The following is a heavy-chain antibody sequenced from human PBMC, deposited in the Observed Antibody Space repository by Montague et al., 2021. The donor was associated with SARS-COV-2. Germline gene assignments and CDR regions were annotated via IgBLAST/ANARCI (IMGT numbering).Heavy chain of an antibody. J-gene: IGHJ6*02. Sequence: SETLSLTCTVSGGSISSSSYYWGWIRQPPGKGLEWIGSIYYSGSTNHNPSLKSRVTISVDTSKNQFSLKLSSVTAADTAVYYCARVRYYGSGTSLGMDVWGQGTTVTVSS. CDR1: GGSISSSSYY. V-gene: IGHV4-39*07. CDR2: IYYSGST. D-gene: IGHD3-10*01. CDR3: ARVRYYGSGTSLGMDV.